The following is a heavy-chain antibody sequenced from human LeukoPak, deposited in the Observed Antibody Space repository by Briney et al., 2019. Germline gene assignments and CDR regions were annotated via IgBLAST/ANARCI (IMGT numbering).Heavy chain of an antibody. D-gene: IGHD1-26*01. V-gene: IGHV1-46*01. J-gene: IGHJ6*03. CDR2: INPSGGST. CDR1: GYTFTSYY. CDR3: ARVSSDPYYYYYMDV. Sequence: ASVKVSCKASGYTFTSYYMHWVRQAPGQGLEWMGIINPSGGSTSYAQKFQGRVTITTDESTSTAYMELSSLRSEDTAVYYCARVSSDPYYYYYMDVWGKGTTVTVSS.